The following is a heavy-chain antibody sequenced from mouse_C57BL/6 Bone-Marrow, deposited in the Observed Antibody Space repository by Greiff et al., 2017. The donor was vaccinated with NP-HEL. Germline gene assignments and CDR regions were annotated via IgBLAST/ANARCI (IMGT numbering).Heavy chain of an antibody. CDR3: ARPNYDYDAWFAY. CDR2: ISSGGSYT. V-gene: IGHV5-6*01. J-gene: IGHJ3*01. Sequence: DVHLVESGGDLVKPGGSLKLSCAASGFTFSSYGMSWVRQTPDKRLEWVATISSGGSYTYYPDSVKGRFTISRDNAKNTLYLQMSSLKSEDTAMYYCARPNYDYDAWFAYWGQGTLVTVSA. D-gene: IGHD2-4*01. CDR1: GFTFSSYG.